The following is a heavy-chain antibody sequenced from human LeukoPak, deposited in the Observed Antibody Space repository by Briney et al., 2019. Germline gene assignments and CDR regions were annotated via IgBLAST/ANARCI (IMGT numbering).Heavy chain of an antibody. D-gene: IGHD3-22*01. V-gene: IGHV3-23*01. CDR1: GFTFSSYA. CDR2: ISGSGGST. J-gene: IGHJ1*01. Sequence: PGGSLRLSCAASGFTFSSYAMSWVRQAPGKGLEWVSAISGSGGSTYYADSVKGRFTISRDNSKNTLYLQMNSLRAEDTAVYYCAKFTDSSGYDPKKYFQHWGQGTLVTVSS. CDR3: AKFTDSSGYDPKKYFQH.